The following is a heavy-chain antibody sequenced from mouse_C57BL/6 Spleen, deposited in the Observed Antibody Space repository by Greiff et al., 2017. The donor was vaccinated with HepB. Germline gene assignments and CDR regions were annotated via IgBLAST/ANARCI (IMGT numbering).Heavy chain of an antibody. V-gene: IGHV1-69*01. CDR2: IDPSDSYT. CDR3: ARSGGDDSAWFAY. Sequence: VQLQQPGAELVMPGASVKLSCKASGYTFTSYWMHWVKQRPGQGLEWIGEIDPSDSYTNYNQKFKGKSTLTVDKSSSTAYMQLSSLTSEDSAVYYCARSGGDDSAWFAYWGQGTLVTVSA. J-gene: IGHJ3*01. CDR1: GYTFTSYW. D-gene: IGHD2-4*01.